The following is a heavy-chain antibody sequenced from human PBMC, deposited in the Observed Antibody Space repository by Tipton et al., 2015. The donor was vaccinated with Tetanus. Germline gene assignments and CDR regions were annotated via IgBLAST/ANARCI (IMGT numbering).Heavy chain of an antibody. D-gene: IGHD2-21*01. CDR3: ARRGEARANWFDS. CDR2: ISYSSTSI. V-gene: IGHV3-48*02. CDR1: GFSFRNFG. Sequence: SLRLSCAGSGFSFRNFGMNWVRQAPGKGLEWASYISYSSTSIYYADSVKGRFAVSRDNAKSSLFLHMNTLRDDDTAIYYCARRGEARANWFDSWGQGTLVTVSS. J-gene: IGHJ5*01.